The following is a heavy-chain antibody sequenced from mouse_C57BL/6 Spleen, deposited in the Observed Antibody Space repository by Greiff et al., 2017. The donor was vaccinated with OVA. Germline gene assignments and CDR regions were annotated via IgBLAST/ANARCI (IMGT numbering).Heavy chain of an antibody. D-gene: IGHD2-4*01. Sequence: EVQLQQSGPELVKPGASVKISCKASGYTFTDYYMNWVKQSHGKSLEWIGDINPNNGGTSYNQKFKGKATLTVDKSSSTAYMELRSLTSEDAAVYYSARGRDYDAAWFAYWGKGTLVTVSA. CDR1: GYTFTDYY. V-gene: IGHV1-26*01. J-gene: IGHJ3*01. CDR3: ARGRDYDAAWFAY. CDR2: INPNNGGT.